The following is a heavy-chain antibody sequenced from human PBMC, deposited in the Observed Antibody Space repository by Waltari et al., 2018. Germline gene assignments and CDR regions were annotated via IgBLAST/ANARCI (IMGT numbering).Heavy chain of an antibody. D-gene: IGHD1-26*01. J-gene: IGHJ4*02. CDR3: ARAPISVGNFDY. CDR1: GGSISSSRYS. CDR2: IYYSGST. Sequence: QLQLQESGPGLVKPSETLSLTCTVSGGSISSSRYSWGWLRQPPGKGLEWIGSIYYSGSTYYNPSLKSRVTISVDTSKNQFSLKLSSVTAADTAVYYCARAPISVGNFDYWGQGTLVTVSS. V-gene: IGHV4-39*07.